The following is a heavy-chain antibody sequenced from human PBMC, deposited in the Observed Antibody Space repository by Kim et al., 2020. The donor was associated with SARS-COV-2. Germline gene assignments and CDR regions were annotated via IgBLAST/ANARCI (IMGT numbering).Heavy chain of an antibody. CDR2: YN. J-gene: IGHJ4*02. V-gene: IGHV6-1*01. Sequence: YNEYAVSMKTHITINPDTSKNQFSLHLNSVTPEDTAVYYCTRTKAGLFDYWGQGTLVTVSS. D-gene: IGHD6-13*01. CDR3: TRTKAGLFDY.